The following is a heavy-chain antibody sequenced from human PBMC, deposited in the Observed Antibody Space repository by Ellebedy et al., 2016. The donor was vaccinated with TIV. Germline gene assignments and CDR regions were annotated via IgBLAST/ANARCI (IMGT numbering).Heavy chain of an antibody. Sequence: PGGSLRLSCAASGLTFSSHAMSWVRHAPGKGLEWVSSITEIGGNTYYADSVKGRFTISRDNSKDTLFLQMTSLRAEDTAIYFCARDTVGVGPAFDVWGQGTMVTVSS. CDR2: ITEIGGNT. CDR3: ARDTVGVGPAFDV. J-gene: IGHJ3*01. CDR1: GLTFSSHA. D-gene: IGHD4-23*01. V-gene: IGHV3-23*01.